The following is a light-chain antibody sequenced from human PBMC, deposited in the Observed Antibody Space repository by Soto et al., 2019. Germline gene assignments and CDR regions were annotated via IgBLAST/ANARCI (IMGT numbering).Light chain of an antibody. J-gene: IGLJ2*01. CDR2: EVS. CDR1: SSDVGGYNY. Sequence: QSALTQPPSASGSPGQSVTICCTGTSSDVGGYNYVSWYQQHPGKAPKLMIYEVSKRPSGVPDRFSGSKSGNTASLTVSGLQAEDEADYYCSSYAGSNNLVVFGAGTKLTVL. V-gene: IGLV2-8*01. CDR3: SSYAGSNNLVV.